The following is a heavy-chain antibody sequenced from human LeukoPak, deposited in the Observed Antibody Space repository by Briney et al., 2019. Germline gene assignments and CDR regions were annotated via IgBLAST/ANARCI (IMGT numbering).Heavy chain of an antibody. V-gene: IGHV3-23*01. D-gene: IGHD6-19*01. CDR1: GFTFNNYA. CDR2: ISGSDGST. CDR3: AKGSRNSRPYYFDF. J-gene: IGHJ4*02. Sequence: PGGSLRLSCAASGFTFNNYAMSWVRQAPGKGLEWVSAISGSDGSTYYADSVNGRFTISRDNSKNTLYLQMNSLRAEDTAVYYCAKGSRNSRPYYFDFWGQGTLVTVSS.